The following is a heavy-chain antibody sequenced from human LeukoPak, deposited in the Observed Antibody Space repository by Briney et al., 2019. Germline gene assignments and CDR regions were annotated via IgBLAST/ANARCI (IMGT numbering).Heavy chain of an antibody. CDR2: INWNGGNA. CDR3: ATEGLVRGVIFEN. V-gene: IGHV3-48*03. D-gene: IGHD3-10*01. J-gene: IGHJ4*02. CDR1: GFTFSSYE. Sequence: GGSLRLSCAASGFTFSSYEMNWVRQAPGKGLECVSNINWNGGNAFYGDSVKGRFTISRDNAKNSLYLQMNSLRAEDTAVYYCATEGLVRGVIFENWGQGTLVTVSS.